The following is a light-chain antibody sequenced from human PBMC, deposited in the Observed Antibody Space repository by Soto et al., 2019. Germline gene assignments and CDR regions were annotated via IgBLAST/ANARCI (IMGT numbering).Light chain of an antibody. CDR3: QSYASSLSGSRV. J-gene: IGLJ1*01. V-gene: IGLV1-40*01. Sequence: QSVLTQPPSVSGAPGQRVTISCTGSSSNIGEGYDVHWYQQLPGTAPKLLIYGNSNRPSGVPDRFSGSKSGTSASLAITGLQAEDEADDYCQSYASSLSGSRVFGTGTKLTVL. CDR1: SSNIGEGYD. CDR2: GNS.